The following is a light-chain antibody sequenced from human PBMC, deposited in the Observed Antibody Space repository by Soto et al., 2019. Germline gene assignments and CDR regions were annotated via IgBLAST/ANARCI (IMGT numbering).Light chain of an antibody. Sequence: DIQMTQSPSTLSASVGDRATITCRASQSIISRLAWYQQKPGKAPKLLISKASSLESGVPSRFSGSGSGPEFTLTISSLQPDDFATYCCQQYNSYPWTFGQGTKVEIK. CDR2: KAS. CDR1: QSIISR. V-gene: IGKV1-5*03. CDR3: QQYNSYPWT. J-gene: IGKJ1*01.